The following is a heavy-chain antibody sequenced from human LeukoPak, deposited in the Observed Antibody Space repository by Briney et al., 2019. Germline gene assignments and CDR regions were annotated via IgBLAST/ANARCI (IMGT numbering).Heavy chain of an antibody. J-gene: IGHJ6*03. CDR3: ARDSHSSSWYYYYYYMDV. CDR2: ITPYNGNR. Sequence: GASVKVSCKTSGYTFSSYGISWVRQAPGQGLEWMGWITPYNGNRIYAQKVQGRVTMTTDTSTSTAYMELRSLRSDDTAVYYCARDSHSSSWYYYYYYMDVWGKGTTVTISS. D-gene: IGHD6-13*01. V-gene: IGHV1-18*01. CDR1: GYTFSSYG.